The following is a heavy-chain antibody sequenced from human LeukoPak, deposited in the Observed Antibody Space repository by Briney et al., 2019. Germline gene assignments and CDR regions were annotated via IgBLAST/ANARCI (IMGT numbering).Heavy chain of an antibody. V-gene: IGHV3-23*01. Sequence: PGGSLRLSCAASRFTFSTYSMNWVRQAPGKGLEWVSAISGSGGSTYYADSVKGRFTISRDNSKNTLYLQMNSLRDEDTAVYYCAKFEFGFWGQGTLVTVSS. D-gene: IGHD3-16*01. J-gene: IGHJ4*02. CDR1: RFTFSTYS. CDR3: AKFEFGF. CDR2: ISGSGGST.